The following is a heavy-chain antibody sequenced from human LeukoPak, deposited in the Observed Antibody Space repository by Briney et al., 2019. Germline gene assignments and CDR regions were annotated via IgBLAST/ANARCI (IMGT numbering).Heavy chain of an antibody. V-gene: IGHV3-53*01. D-gene: IGHD3-22*01. Sequence: GGSLRLSCAAAGVTVSSDYMNWVRQAPGKGLEWVSVIYSGGRTYYGDSVKGRLTISRDNSKNTLYLQMNSLRAEDTAVFYCARSYYDTSGYYPGAFDIWGQGTMVTVSS. CDR1: GVTVSSDY. CDR2: IYSGGRT. CDR3: ARSYYDTSGYYPGAFDI. J-gene: IGHJ3*02.